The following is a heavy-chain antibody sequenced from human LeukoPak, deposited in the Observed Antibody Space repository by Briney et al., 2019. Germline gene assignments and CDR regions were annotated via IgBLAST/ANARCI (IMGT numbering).Heavy chain of an antibody. CDR3: AKAPGWELKRFFQH. CDR1: GFTFDDYA. Sequence: LAGRSLRLSCAASGFTFDDYAMNWVRQAPGKGLEWVSGISWNGGSIGYANSVKGRFTISRDNAKNSLYLQMNSLRAEDTALYYCAKAPGWELKRFFQHWGQGTLVTVSS. CDR2: ISWNGGSI. D-gene: IGHD1-26*01. J-gene: IGHJ1*01. V-gene: IGHV3-9*01.